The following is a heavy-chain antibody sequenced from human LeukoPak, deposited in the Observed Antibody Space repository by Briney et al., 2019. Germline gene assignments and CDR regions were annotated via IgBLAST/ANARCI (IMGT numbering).Heavy chain of an antibody. J-gene: IGHJ4*02. V-gene: IGHV3-23*01. Sequence: PGGSLRLSCAASGFTFSSYAMSWVRQAPGKGLEWVSAISGSGGSTYYADSVKGRFTISRDNSKNTLYLQMNSLRAEDTAVYYCAKDLEGWIQLWSAYYFDYWGQGTLVTVSS. CDR3: AKDLEGWIQLWSAYYFDY. CDR1: GFTFSSYA. D-gene: IGHD5-18*01. CDR2: ISGSGGST.